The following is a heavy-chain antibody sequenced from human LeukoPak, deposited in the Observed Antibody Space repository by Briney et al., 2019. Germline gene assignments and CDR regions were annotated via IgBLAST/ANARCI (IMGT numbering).Heavy chain of an antibody. CDR2: MTGSGGST. D-gene: IGHD2-15*01. CDR3: AKVTRYCSGGSCSYYYYMDV. Sequence: PGGSLRLSCAASGFTFSSYAMSWVRQAPGEGMEWVSAMTGSGGSTYYSDSVKGRFTISRDNSKNTLYLQMNTLRAEDTAIYYCAKVTRYCSGGSCSYYYYMDVWGKGTTVTVSS. V-gene: IGHV3-23*01. J-gene: IGHJ6*03. CDR1: GFTFSSYA.